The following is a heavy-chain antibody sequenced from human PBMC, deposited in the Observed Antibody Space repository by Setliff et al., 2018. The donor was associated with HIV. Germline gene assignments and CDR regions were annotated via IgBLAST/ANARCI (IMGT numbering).Heavy chain of an antibody. CDR2: IHPSGGST. D-gene: IGHD2-15*01. CDR3: ARVRYCSGGSCYGGEYWFDP. J-gene: IGHJ5*02. V-gene: IGHV1-46*01. Sequence: GASVKVSCKASGYTFTSYYIHWVRQAPGQGLEWMGVIHPSGGSTSYAQSFQDRVTMTRDTSKSTVYMELRSLRSEDTAVYYCARVRYCSGGSCYGGEYWFDPWGQGTLVTVSS. CDR1: GYTFTSYY.